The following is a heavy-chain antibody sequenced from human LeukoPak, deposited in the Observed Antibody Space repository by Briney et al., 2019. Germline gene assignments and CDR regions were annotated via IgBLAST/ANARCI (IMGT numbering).Heavy chain of an antibody. CDR2: ISSSSSYI. CDR3: ARDQSRGDYAFDI. J-gene: IGHJ3*02. V-gene: IGHV3-21*01. D-gene: IGHD4-17*01. CDR1: GFTFSSYS. Sequence: PGGSLRLSCAASGFTFSSYSMNWVRQAPGKGLEWVSSISSSSSYIYYADSVKGRFTISRDNAKNSLYLQMNSLRAEDTAVYYCARDQSRGDYAFDIWGQGTMVTVSS.